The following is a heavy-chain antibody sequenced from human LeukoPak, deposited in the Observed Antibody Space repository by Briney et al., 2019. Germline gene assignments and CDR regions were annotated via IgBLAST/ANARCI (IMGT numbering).Heavy chain of an antibody. D-gene: IGHD3-10*01. J-gene: IGHJ4*02. V-gene: IGHV3-30-3*01. CDR1: GFTFSSYA. CDR2: ISYDGSNK. CDR3: AKGAGTKPELMSYFDY. Sequence: PGGSLRLSCAASGFTFSSYAMHWVRQAPGKGLEWVAVISYDGSNKYYADSVKGRFTISRDNSKNTLYLQMNSLRAEDTAVYYCAKGAGTKPELMSYFDYWGQGTLVTVSS.